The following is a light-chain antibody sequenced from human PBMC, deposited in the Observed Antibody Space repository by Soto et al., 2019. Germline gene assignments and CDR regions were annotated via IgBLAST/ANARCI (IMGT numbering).Light chain of an antibody. Sequence: QSVLTQPPSASGSPGQSVTISCAGSISDVGGYNHVSWYQQHPGKAPKLLIYEVTKRPSGVPARFSGPKSGNTASLTVSGLQGDDEADYYCSSYAGTNNVIFGGGTKVTVL. CDR1: ISDVGGYNH. CDR2: EVT. J-gene: IGLJ2*01. V-gene: IGLV2-8*01. CDR3: SSYAGTNNVI.